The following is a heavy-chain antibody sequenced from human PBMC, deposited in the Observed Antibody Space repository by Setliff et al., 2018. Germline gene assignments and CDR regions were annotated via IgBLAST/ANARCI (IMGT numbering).Heavy chain of an antibody. V-gene: IGHV3-48*04. Sequence: GGSLRLSCEASGFTFSGYSMNWVRQAPGKGLEWVSYISSSSHIISYADSVKGRFTISRDNAKNSLYLQMNSLRAEDTAVYYCARRYSSGWAYYYYYYMDVWGKGTTVTVSS. CDR1: GFTFSGYS. D-gene: IGHD6-19*01. CDR2: ISSSSHII. J-gene: IGHJ6*03. CDR3: ARRYSSGWAYYYYYYMDV.